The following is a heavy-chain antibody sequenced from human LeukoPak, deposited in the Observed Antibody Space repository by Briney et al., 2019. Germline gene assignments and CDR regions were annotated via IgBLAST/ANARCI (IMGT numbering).Heavy chain of an antibody. Sequence: GGSLRLSCAASGFTFSSYSMNWVRQAPGKGLEWVSYISSSSSTIYYADSVKGRFTISRDNAKNSLYLQMNSLRAEDTAVYYCARDQGGGYSYGWQRFDYWGQGTLVTVSS. J-gene: IGHJ4*02. D-gene: IGHD5-18*01. CDR2: ISSSSSTI. V-gene: IGHV3-48*01. CDR3: ARDQGGGYSYGWQRFDY. CDR1: GFTFSSYS.